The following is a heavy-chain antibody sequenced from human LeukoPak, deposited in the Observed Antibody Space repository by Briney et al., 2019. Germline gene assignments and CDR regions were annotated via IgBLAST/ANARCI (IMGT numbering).Heavy chain of an antibody. D-gene: IGHD6-19*01. CDR1: GGSFSGYY. J-gene: IGHJ6*02. V-gene: IGHV4-34*01. CDR3: ARGDLAVAGPVYSSYYYVMDV. CDR2: IDHNGST. Sequence: SETLSLTCAFYGGSFSGYYWSWIRQPPGKGLEWIGEIDHNGSTNYNPSLKSRVTISVDTSKKQFSLKLTSVAAADTAAYYCARGDLAVAGPVYSSYYYVMDVWGRGTTVTVSS.